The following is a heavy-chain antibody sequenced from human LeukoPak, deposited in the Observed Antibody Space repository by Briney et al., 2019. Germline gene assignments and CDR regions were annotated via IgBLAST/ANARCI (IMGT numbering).Heavy chain of an antibody. CDR2: ISGSGGCT. Sequence: GGSLRLSCAASGFTFSSYAMSWVRQAPGKGLEWVSAISGSGGCTYYADSVKGRFTISRDNSKNTLYLQMNSLRAEDTAVYYCAKGRYSYGSGDYYFDYWGQGTLVTVSS. J-gene: IGHJ4*02. V-gene: IGHV3-23*01. CDR3: AKGRYSYGSGDYYFDY. D-gene: IGHD5-18*01. CDR1: GFTFSSYA.